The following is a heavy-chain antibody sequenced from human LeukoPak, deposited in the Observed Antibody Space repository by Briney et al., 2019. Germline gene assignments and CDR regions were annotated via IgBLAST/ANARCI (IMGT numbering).Heavy chain of an antibody. CDR1: GGSVSSGSYY. Sequence: RSSETLSLTCTVSGGSVSSGSYYWSWIRQPPGKGLEWIGYIYYSGSTNYNPSLKSRVTISVDTSKNQFSLKLSSVTAADTAVYYCASHHDYGDYEDYWGQGTLVTVSS. J-gene: IGHJ4*02. D-gene: IGHD4-17*01. V-gene: IGHV4-61*01. CDR3: ASHHDYGDYEDY. CDR2: IYYSGST.